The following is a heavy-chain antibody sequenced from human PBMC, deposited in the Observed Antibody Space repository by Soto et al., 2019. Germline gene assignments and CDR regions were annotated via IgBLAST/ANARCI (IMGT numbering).Heavy chain of an antibody. Sequence: SETLSLTCAVYGGSCSGYYWSWIRQPPGKGLEWIGEINHSGSTNYNPSLKSRVTISVDTSKNQFSLKLSSVTAADTAVYYCARGLTTVTTYYYYYMDVWGKGTTVTVSS. CDR1: GGSCSGYY. J-gene: IGHJ6*03. D-gene: IGHD4-17*01. CDR2: INHSGST. CDR3: ARGLTTVTTYYYYYMDV. V-gene: IGHV4-34*01.